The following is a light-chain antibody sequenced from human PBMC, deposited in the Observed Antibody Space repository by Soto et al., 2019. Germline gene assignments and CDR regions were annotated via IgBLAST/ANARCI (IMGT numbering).Light chain of an antibody. Sequence: QSVLTQPPSASGTPGQRVSISCSGSSSNIGSNAVSWYQHFPGTAPKVLIYSDDQRPSGVPDRFSGSKSGTSASLAISGLRAEGEADYCWAAWGDTWNTWVWGGGTPLTAL. J-gene: IGLJ3*02. CDR1: SSNIGSNA. V-gene: IGLV1-44*01. CDR3: AAWGDTWNTWV. CDR2: SDD.